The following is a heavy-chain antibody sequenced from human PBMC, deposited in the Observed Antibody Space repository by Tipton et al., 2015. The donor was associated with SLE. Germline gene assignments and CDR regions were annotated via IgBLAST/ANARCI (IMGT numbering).Heavy chain of an antibody. CDR1: GFTFSRYD. CDR3: ARALLDVVPGPAGLGA. D-gene: IGHD2-2*01. J-gene: IGHJ6*02. CDR2: VGTTADR. V-gene: IGHV3-13*01. Sequence: SLRLSCAASGFTFSRYDMHWVRQVTGRGLEWISAVGTTADRYYSDSVKGRFTVSRDDVMSSFYLQMYNLRGGDTGVYYCARALLDVVPGPAGLGAWGPGTTV.